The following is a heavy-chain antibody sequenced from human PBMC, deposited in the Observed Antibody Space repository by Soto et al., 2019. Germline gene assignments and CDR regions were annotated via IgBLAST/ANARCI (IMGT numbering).Heavy chain of an antibody. Sequence: SETLSLTCAVYGGSFSGYYWSWIRQPPGKGLEWIGEINHSGSTNYNPSLKSRVTISVDTSKNQFSLKLSSVTAADTAVYYCARGGGWLQTYYFDYWGQGTLVTVSS. CDR2: INHSGST. J-gene: IGHJ4*02. CDR3: ARGGGWLQTYYFDY. V-gene: IGHV4-34*01. D-gene: IGHD5-12*01. CDR1: GGSFSGYY.